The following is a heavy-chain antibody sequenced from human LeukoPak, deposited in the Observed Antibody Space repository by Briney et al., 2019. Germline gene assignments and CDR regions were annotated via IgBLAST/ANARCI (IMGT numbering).Heavy chain of an antibody. V-gene: IGHV4-34*01. Sequence: SETLSLTCTVSGGSISSYYWSWIRQPPGKGLEWIGEINHSGSTNYNPSLKSRVTISVDTSKNQFSLKLSSVTAADTAVYYCARGPYCSRTSCYDDYYYMDVLGKGTTVTVSS. CDR3: ARGPYCSRTSCYDDYYYMDV. CDR2: INHSGST. J-gene: IGHJ6*03. CDR1: GGSISSYY. D-gene: IGHD2-2*01.